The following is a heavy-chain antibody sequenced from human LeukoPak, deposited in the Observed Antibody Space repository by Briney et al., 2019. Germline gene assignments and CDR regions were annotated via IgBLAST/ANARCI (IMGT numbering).Heavy chain of an antibody. Sequence: GGSLRLSCAASGFTFSNYDMHWVRQAPGKGLEWVAVISYDGTNKYYADSVKGRFTISRDNSKNTLHLQMNSLRAEDTAVYYCAKDDRGNEAPFDYWGQGTLVTASS. J-gene: IGHJ4*02. CDR2: ISYDGTNK. CDR1: GFTFSNYD. CDR3: AKDDRGNEAPFDY. V-gene: IGHV3-30*18.